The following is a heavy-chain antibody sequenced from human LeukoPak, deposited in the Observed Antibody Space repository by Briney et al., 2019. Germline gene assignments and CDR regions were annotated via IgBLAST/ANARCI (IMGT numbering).Heavy chain of an antibody. J-gene: IGHJ3*02. CDR2: IKSKTDGGTT. Sequence: GGSLRLSCAASGSTFSNAWMSWVRQAPGKGLEWAGRIKSKTDGGTTDYAAPVKGRFTISRDDSKNTLYLQMNSLKTEDTAVYYCTTGTGDSDAFDIWGQGTMVTVSS. CDR1: GSTFSNAW. D-gene: IGHD7-27*01. CDR3: TTGTGDSDAFDI. V-gene: IGHV3-15*01.